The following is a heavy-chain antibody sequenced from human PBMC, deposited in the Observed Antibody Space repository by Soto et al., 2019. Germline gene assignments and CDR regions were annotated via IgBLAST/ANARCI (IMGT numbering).Heavy chain of an antibody. CDR2: ISSSSSTI. CDR1: GLTVSNNY. V-gene: IGHV3-48*01. J-gene: IGHJ6*02. Sequence: PGGSLRLSCAASGLTVSNNYMSWVRQAPGKGLEWVSYISSSSSTIYYADSVKGRFTISRDNAKNSLYLQMNSLRAEDTAVYYCARDGPMFRGVTYYYGMDVCGQRTTVTVSS. D-gene: IGHD3-10*01. CDR3: ARDGPMFRGVTYYYGMDV.